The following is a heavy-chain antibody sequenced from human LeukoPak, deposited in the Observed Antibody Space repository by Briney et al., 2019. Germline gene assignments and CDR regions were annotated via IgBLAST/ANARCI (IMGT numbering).Heavy chain of an antibody. V-gene: IGHV5-51*01. Sequence: GESLKISCTASGYSFTTYWIGWVRQMPGEGLEWMGIIYSPSFQGQVTLSADKSINTAYLQWSSLKASDTAMYYCARSSPYCTNGLCYREFNYWGQGTLVTVSS. J-gene: IGHJ4*02. CDR1: GYSFTTYW. D-gene: IGHD2-8*01. CDR3: ARSSPYCTNGLCYREFNY. CDR2: IY.